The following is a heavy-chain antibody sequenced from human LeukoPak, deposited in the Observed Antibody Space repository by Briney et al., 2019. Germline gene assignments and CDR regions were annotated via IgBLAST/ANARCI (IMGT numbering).Heavy chain of an antibody. D-gene: IGHD2-8*01. J-gene: IGHJ4*02. V-gene: IGHV3-23*01. Sequence: GGSLRLSCEASGLSFRSYGMSRVRQAPGKGLDWLSGISGSGDNTYYTGSVNGRFSISRDNSKNTLYLQMTTLRVEDTAVYYCAKCWTSDGVCLNFDHWGQGALVTVSS. CDR1: GLSFRSYG. CDR3: AKCWTSDGVCLNFDH. CDR2: ISGSGDNT.